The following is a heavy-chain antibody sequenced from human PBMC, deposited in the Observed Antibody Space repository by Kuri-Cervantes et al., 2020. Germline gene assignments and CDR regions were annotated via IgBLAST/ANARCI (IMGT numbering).Heavy chain of an antibody. J-gene: IGHJ4*02. CDR2: IQYTGSA. CDR1: GDSISSGGYY. D-gene: IGHD1-1*01. CDR3: ARVTWNDMIY. V-gene: IGHV4-31*02. Sequence: SCTVSGDSISSGGYYWSWIRQHPGEGLEWIGYIQYTGSAFYNPSLKSRLTMSVDTSKNQFSLKLSSVTAADTAMYYCARVTWNDMIYWGQGTLVTVSS.